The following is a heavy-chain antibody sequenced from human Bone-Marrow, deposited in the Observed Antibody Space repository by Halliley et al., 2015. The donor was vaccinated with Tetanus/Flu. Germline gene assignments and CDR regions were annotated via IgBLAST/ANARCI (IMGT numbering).Heavy chain of an antibody. Sequence: SGFTFSSYEMNWVRQAPGKGLEWVSYISSSGSTIYYADSVKGRFTISRDNAKNSLYLQMNSLRAEDTAVYYCAPAPLWFGESFYYNYAMDVWGQGTTVTVSS. CDR1: GFTFSSYE. J-gene: IGHJ6*02. CDR3: APAPLWFGESFYYNYAMDV. D-gene: IGHD3-10*01. CDR2: ISSSGSTI. V-gene: IGHV3-48*03.